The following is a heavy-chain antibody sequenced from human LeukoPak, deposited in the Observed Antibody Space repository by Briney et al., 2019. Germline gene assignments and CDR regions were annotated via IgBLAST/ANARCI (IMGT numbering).Heavy chain of an antibody. CDR3: ARDDGSSGYFDY. D-gene: IGHD3-22*01. J-gene: IGHJ4*02. V-gene: IGHV3-48*01. Sequence: GGSLRLSCVASGFTFSSYSMNWVRQAPGRGLEWVSYITSTSSTIFYADSVKGRFTISRDNAKNSLYLQMNSLRAEDTAVYYCARDDGSSGYFDYWGQGTLVTVSS. CDR1: GFTFSSYS. CDR2: ITSTSSTI.